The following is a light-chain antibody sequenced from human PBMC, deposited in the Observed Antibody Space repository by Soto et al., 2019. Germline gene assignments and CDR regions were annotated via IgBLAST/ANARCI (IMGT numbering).Light chain of an antibody. CDR2: RAS. CDR3: QRYDTYSGT. Sequence: DIQMTQSPSTLSASVGDRVTITCRASQSIDTWLAWYQQKPGKAPKLLIYRASSLESGVPSRFSVSRSGTEFTITISGLQPDDFSAYYCQRYDTYSGTFGPGTKVDIK. J-gene: IGKJ3*01. CDR1: QSIDTW. V-gene: IGKV1-5*03.